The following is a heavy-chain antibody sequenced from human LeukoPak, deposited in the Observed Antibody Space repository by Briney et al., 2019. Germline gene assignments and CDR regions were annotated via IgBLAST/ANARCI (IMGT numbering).Heavy chain of an antibody. Sequence: PSETLSLTCSVSGDSISIYYWSWIRQPPGKGLEWIGYIYNSGSTNYNPSLKSRVTISVDTSKNQFSLKLTSVTAADTAVYYCARDRELGCWGQGTLVTVSS. J-gene: IGHJ4*02. V-gene: IGHV4-59*01. CDR2: IYNSGST. CDR3: ARDRELGC. CDR1: GDSISIYY. D-gene: IGHD3-16*01.